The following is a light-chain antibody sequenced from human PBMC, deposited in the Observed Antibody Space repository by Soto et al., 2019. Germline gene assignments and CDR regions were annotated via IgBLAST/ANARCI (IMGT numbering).Light chain of an antibody. CDR2: GAS. V-gene: IGKV1-5*01. J-gene: IGKJ1*01. CDR1: QSIINW. CDR3: QQYDSFSGT. Sequence: DVQMTQSPSTLSASVGGRVTITCRASQSIINWLAWYQQKPGKAPKLLIYGASSLESGVPSRFRGSGSGTEFTLTITNLQPDDFATYYCQQYDSFSGTFGQGTKVAIE.